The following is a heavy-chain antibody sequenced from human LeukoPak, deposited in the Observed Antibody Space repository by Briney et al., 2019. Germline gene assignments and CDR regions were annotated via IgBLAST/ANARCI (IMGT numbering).Heavy chain of an antibody. Sequence: SETLSLTCTVSGGSISSYYWSWIRQPPGKGLEWIGYINYSGSTNYNPSLKSRVTISVDTSKNQFSLKLSSVTAADTAVYYCARVVLRYFDWSPYYMDVWGKGTTVTVSS. J-gene: IGHJ6*03. CDR2: INYSGST. V-gene: IGHV4-59*01. CDR3: ARVVLRYFDWSPYYMDV. D-gene: IGHD3-9*01. CDR1: GGSISSYY.